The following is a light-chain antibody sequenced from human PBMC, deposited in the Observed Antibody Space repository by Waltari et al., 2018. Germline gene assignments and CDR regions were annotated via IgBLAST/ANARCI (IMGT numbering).Light chain of an antibody. V-gene: IGKV1-39*01. CDR2: AAS. CDR3: EQTYDTPPT. Sequence: DIQMTQSPSSLSASVGDRVLITCRASQYVSTYLNWYQLKPGKAPELLIYAASTLQAGVPSRFSGSGSRTDFTLTISSLQPEDFATYYCEQTYDTPPTFGQGTRLEIK. CDR1: QYVSTY. J-gene: IGKJ2*01.